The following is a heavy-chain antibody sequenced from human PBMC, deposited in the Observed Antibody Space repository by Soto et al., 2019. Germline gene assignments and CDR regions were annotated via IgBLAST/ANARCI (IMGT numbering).Heavy chain of an antibody. J-gene: IGHJ6*04. D-gene: IGHD6-6*01. CDR2: ISGSGGST. Sequence: GGSLRLSCAASGFTFSSYAMSWVRQAPGKGLEWVSAISGSGGSTYYADSVKGRFTISRDNSKNTLYLQMNSLRAEDTAVYYCAKDLSEYSSSSGGQAVWGKGTTVTVSS. CDR1: GFTFSSYA. V-gene: IGHV3-23*01. CDR3: AKDLSEYSSSSGGQAV.